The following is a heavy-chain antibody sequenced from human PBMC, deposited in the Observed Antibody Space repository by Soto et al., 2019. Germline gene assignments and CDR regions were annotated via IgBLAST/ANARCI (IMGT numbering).Heavy chain of an antibody. Sequence: SETLCLTCAVYGGPFSYYSWSWIRQFPGKGLEWIGKTYHIRTSKYNPSLKSRVTISVDTSKNKFSLKLGSVTAADTAVYYCARQENAAAGNFWFDPWGQGTLVTVSS. V-gene: IGHV4-34*01. CDR3: ARQENAAAGNFWFDP. D-gene: IGHD6-13*01. J-gene: IGHJ5*02. CDR2: TYHIRTS. CDR1: GGPFSYYS.